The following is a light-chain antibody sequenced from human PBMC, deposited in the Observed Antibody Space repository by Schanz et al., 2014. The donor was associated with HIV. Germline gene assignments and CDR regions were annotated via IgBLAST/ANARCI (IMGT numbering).Light chain of an antibody. CDR1: QSVSSQ. Sequence: EIVMTQSPATLSLSPGERATLSCRASQSVSSQLAWYQQRPGQAPRLLIYGASTRATGIPARFSGSGSGTDFTLTISSLEPEDFAVYYCQQRSNWPPITFGQGTRLEIK. V-gene: IGKV3-11*01. J-gene: IGKJ5*01. CDR2: GAS. CDR3: QQRSNWPPIT.